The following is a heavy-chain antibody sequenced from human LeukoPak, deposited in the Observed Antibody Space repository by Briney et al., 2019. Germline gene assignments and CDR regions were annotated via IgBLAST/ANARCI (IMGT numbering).Heavy chain of an antibody. V-gene: IGHV1-69*04. D-gene: IGHD6-13*01. CDR2: IIPILGIA. J-gene: IGHJ5*02. CDR3: AREGNSSTVWFDP. CDR1: GGTFSSYT. Sequence: GASAKVSCKASGGTFSSYTISWVRQAPGQGLEWMGRIIPILGIANYAQKFQGRVTITADKSTSTAYMELSSLRSEDTAVYYCAREGNSSTVWFDPWGQGTLVTVSS.